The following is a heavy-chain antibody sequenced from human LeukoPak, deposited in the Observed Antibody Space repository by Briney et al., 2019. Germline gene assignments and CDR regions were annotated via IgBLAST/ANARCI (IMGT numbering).Heavy chain of an antibody. Sequence: GGSLRLSCEVSGFTFTNAWMSWVRQAPGKGLEWVGRVKSNSDGGTADYAAPVKGRFSILREDSTNTLYLQMNSLKIEDTAVYFCTTDPRFYDIVGVKGFDIWGHGTVVTVSS. J-gene: IGHJ3*02. D-gene: IGHD2/OR15-2a*01. V-gene: IGHV3-15*01. CDR3: TTDPRFYDIVGVKGFDI. CDR1: GFTFTNAW. CDR2: VKSNSDGGTA.